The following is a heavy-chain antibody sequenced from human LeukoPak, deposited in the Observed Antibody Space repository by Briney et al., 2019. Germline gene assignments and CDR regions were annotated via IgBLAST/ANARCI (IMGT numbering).Heavy chain of an antibody. D-gene: IGHD6-13*01. CDR1: GFTFSDYY. Sequence: GGSLRLSCAASGFTFSDYYMSWLRQAPGKGLEWVSYISSGGSTIYYADSVKGRFSISRDNAKNSLYLQMNTLSAEDTAVYYCARDAGAGFDYWGQGTLVTVSP. V-gene: IGHV3-11*04. CDR3: ARDAGAGFDY. J-gene: IGHJ4*02. CDR2: ISSGGSTI.